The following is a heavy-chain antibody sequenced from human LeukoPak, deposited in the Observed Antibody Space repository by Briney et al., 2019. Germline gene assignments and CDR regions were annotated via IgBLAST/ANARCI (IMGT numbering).Heavy chain of an antibody. V-gene: IGHV4-34*01. CDR1: GGSFSGYY. Sequence: SETLSLTRAVYGGSFSGYYWSWIRQPPGKGLEWIGEINHSGSTNYNPSLKSRVTISVDTSKNQFSLKLSSVTAADTAVYHCARACRDGYFDYWGQGTLVTVSS. J-gene: IGHJ4*02. CDR3: ARACRDGYFDY. CDR2: INHSGST. D-gene: IGHD5-24*01.